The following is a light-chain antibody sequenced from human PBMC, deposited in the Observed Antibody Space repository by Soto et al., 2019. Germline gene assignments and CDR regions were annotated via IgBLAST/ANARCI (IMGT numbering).Light chain of an antibody. V-gene: IGKV1-33*01. Sequence: DIQMTQSPSSLSASVGDRVTITCQASQDISNYLNWYQQKLGKAPKLLIYDASNLETGVPSRFSGSGSGTDFTLTISRLEPEDFAVYYCHHFGSLPETFGQGTNVE. CDR3: HHFGSLPET. CDR1: QDISNY. CDR2: DAS. J-gene: IGKJ1*01.